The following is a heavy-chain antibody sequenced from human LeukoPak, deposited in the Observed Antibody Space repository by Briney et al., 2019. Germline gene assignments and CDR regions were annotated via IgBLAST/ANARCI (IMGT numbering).Heavy chain of an antibody. V-gene: IGHV4-4*07. CDR3: ARDLTSVTTLLGDAFDI. CDR1: GGSISGYY. J-gene: IGHJ3*02. Sequence: PSETLSLTCTVSGGSISGYYWSWIRQPAGKGLEWIGRIYTSGSTNYNPSLKSRVTMSVDTSKNQFSLKLSSVTAADTAVYYCARDLTSVTTLLGDAFDIWGQGTMVTVSS. D-gene: IGHD4-11*01. CDR2: IYTSGST.